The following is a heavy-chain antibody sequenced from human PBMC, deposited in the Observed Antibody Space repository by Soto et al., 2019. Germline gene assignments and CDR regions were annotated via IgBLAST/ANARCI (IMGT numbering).Heavy chain of an antibody. J-gene: IGHJ1*01. Sequence: QVQLVESGGGVVQPGRSLRLSCAASGFTFSSYGMHWVRQAPGKGLEWVAIISYDGSNNYYADSVKGRFTISRDNSKNTLYLQMKSLRAEDTAVYYCAKGQVTVVTPGDFQHWGQGTLVTVSS. CDR2: ISYDGSNN. V-gene: IGHV3-30*18. CDR1: GFTFSSYG. CDR3: AKGQVTVVTPGDFQH. D-gene: IGHD2-21*02.